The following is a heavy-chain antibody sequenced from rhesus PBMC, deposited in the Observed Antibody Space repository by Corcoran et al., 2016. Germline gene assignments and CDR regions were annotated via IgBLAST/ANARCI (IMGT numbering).Heavy chain of an antibody. CDR3: AREHTGYTEH. J-gene: IGHJ4*01. CDR2: IYGSSTST. Sequence: QVQLQESGPGVVKPSETLSLTCAVSGGSISDSYRWSWIRQPPGKGLEWIGYIYGSSTSTNYNPSLKSRVTLSTDTARNQFSLKMSSVTAADAAVYYCAREHTGYTEHWGQGVLVTVSS. CDR1: GGSISDSYR. D-gene: IGHD3-3*01. V-gene: IGHV4S10*01.